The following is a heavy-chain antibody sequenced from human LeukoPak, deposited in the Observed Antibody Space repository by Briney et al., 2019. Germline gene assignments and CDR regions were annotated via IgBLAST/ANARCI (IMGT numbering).Heavy chain of an antibody. D-gene: IGHD3-10*01. Sequence: SETLSLTCAVYGGSFSGYYWSWIRQPPGKGLEWIGEINHSGSTNYNPSLKSRVTISVDTSKNQFSLKLSSVTAADTAVYYCARGEMAYYGSGSYYNGYYFDYWGQGTLVTVSS. CDR1: GGSFSGYY. CDR2: INHSGST. CDR3: ARGEMAYYGSGSYYNGYYFDY. V-gene: IGHV4-34*01. J-gene: IGHJ4*02.